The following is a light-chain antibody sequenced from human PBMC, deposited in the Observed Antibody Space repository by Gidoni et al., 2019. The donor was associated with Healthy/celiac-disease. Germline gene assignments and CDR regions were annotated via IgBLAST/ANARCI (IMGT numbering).Light chain of an antibody. J-gene: IGKJ4*01. Sequence: EIVLTQSPGTLSLSQGERATLSCRASQRVRSSYLAWYQQKPGQAPRLLIYGASSRATGIPDRFSGSGSGTDFTLTISRLEPEDFAVYYCQQYGSSPLLTFGGGTKVEIK. V-gene: IGKV3-20*01. CDR3: QQYGSSPLLT. CDR1: QRVRSSY. CDR2: GAS.